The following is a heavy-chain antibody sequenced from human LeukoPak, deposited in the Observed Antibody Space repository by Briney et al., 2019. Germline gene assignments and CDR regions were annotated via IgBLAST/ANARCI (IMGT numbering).Heavy chain of an antibody. CDR3: ARESLSDYYGSGSFSS. V-gene: IGHV4-59*01. CDR2: IYYSGST. CDR1: GDSISSYY. Sequence: SETPSLTCTVSGDSISSYYWSWIRQPPGRGLEWIGHIYYSGSTDYNPSLKSRVGILLDTSKNQVSLKLSSVTAADTAVYYCARESLSDYYGSGSFSSWSQGTLVTVSS. D-gene: IGHD3-10*01. J-gene: IGHJ5*02.